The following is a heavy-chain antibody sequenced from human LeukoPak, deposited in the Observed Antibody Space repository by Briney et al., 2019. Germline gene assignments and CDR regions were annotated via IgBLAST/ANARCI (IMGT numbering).Heavy chain of an antibody. CDR2: ISSSSSYT. CDR1: GFTFSDYY. V-gene: IGHV3-11*05. Sequence: PGGSLRLSCAASGFTFSDYYMSWIRQAPGKGLEWVSYISSSSSYTNYADSVKGRFTISRDNAKNSLYLQMNSLRAEDTAVYYCARDGSGSSIVADYCGQGTLVTVSS. D-gene: IGHD1-26*01. CDR3: ARDGSGSSIVADY. J-gene: IGHJ4*02.